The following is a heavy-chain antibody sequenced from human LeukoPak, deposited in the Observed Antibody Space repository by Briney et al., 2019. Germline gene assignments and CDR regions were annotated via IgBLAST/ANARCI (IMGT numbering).Heavy chain of an antibody. CDR3: ARDRGYYYDSSGYPDAFDI. CDR1: GGSFSGYY. V-gene: IGHV4-34*01. D-gene: IGHD3-22*01. Sequence: PSETLSLTCAVYGGSFSGYYWSWIRQPPGKGLEWIGEINHSGSTNYNPSLKSRVTISVDTSKNQFSLKLSSVTAADTAVYYCARDRGYYYDSSGYPDAFDIWGQGTMVTVSS. J-gene: IGHJ3*02. CDR2: INHSGST.